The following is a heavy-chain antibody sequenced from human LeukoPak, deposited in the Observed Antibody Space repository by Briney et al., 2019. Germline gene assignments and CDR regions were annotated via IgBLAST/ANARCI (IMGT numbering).Heavy chain of an antibody. CDR2: IYYSGST. CDR3: ARDSAPPGGGVSQYYYDSSGYYPDY. V-gene: IGHV4-39*07. D-gene: IGHD3-22*01. Sequence: PSETLSLTCTVSGGSITSSSYYWGWIRQPPGKGPEWIGSIYYSGSTNYNPSLKSRVTISLDTSKNQFSLKLTSMTAADTAVYYCARDSAPPGGGVSQYYYDSSGYYPDYWGQGTLVTVSS. J-gene: IGHJ4*02. CDR1: GGSITSSSYY.